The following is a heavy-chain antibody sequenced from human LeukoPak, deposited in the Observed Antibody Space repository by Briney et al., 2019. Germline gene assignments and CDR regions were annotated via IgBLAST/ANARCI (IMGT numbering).Heavy chain of an antibody. CDR2: IRYDGSNK. V-gene: IGHV3-30*02. CDR3: AKDSTHPYYDILTGYPDY. Sequence: PGGPLRLSCAASGFTFSSYGMHWVRQAPGKGLEWVAFIRYDGSNKYYADSVKGRFTISRDNSKNTLYLQMNSLRAEDTAVYYCAKDSTHPYYDILTGYPDYGGQGTLVTVSS. J-gene: IGHJ4*02. D-gene: IGHD3-9*01. CDR1: GFTFSSYG.